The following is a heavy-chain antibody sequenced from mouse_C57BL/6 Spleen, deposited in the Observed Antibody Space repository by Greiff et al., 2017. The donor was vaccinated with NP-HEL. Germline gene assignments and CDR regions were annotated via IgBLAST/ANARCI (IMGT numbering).Heavy chain of an antibody. CDR2: ISDGGSYT. Sequence: DVHLVESGGGLVKPGGSLKLSCAASGFTFSSYAMSWVRQTPEKRLEWVATISDGGSYTYYPDNVKGRFTISRDNAKNNLYLQMSHLKSEDTAMYYCARGSGNYDAMDYWGQGTSVTVSS. V-gene: IGHV5-4*01. J-gene: IGHJ4*01. D-gene: IGHD1-3*01. CDR3: ARGSGNYDAMDY. CDR1: GFTFSSYA.